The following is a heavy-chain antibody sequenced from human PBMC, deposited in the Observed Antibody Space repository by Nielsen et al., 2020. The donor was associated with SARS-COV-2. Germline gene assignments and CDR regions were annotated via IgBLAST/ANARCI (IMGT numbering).Heavy chain of an antibody. J-gene: IGHJ4*02. V-gene: IGHV3-30-3*01. CDR3: AGEGGGIVVVTAMGSFDY. CDR1: GFIFSSYV. D-gene: IGHD2-21*02. Sequence: GESLNISCAASGFIFSSYVMHWVRQAPGKVLEWVAVISYDGSNKYYADSLKGRFTITRDNSKNTLYLQMNSVRAEDTVVYYCAGEGGGIVVVTAMGSFDYWGQGTLVTVSS. CDR2: ISYDGSNK.